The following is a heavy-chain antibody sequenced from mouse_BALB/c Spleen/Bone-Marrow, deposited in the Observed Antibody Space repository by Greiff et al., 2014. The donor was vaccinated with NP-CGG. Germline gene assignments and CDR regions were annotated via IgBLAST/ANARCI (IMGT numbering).Heavy chain of an antibody. J-gene: IGHJ4*01. CDR3: ARGPHDDDMDY. CDR2: ISDGGSYT. D-gene: IGHD2-3*01. V-gene: IGHV5-4*02. CDR1: GFTFSDYY. Sequence: VQLKESGGGLVKPGGSPKLSCAASGFTFSDYYMYWVRQTPEKRLEWVATISDGGSYTYYPDGVKGRFTISRDNVKNNLYLQMSSLKSEDTAMYYCARGPHDDDMDYWGQGTSVTVSS.